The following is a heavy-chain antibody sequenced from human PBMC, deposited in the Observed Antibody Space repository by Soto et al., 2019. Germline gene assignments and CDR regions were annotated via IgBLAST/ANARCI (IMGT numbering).Heavy chain of an antibody. V-gene: IGHV3-23*01. CDR1: GFTVSSNF. CDR2: ISGSGGST. D-gene: IGHD6-19*01. J-gene: IGHJ4*02. CDR3: AKDLYRGQWLVLPTGGVDY. Sequence: GGSLRLSCAASGFTVSSNFMSWVRQAPGRGLEWVSAISGSGGSTYYADSVKGRFTISRDNSKNTLYLQMNSLRAEDTAVYYCAKDLYRGQWLVLPTGGVDYWGQGTLVTVSS.